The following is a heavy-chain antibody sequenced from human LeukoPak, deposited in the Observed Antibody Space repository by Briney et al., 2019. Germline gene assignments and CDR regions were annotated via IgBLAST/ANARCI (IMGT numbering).Heavy chain of an antibody. CDR1: GYSISSGYY. Sequence: TSETLSLTCTVSGYSISSGYYWGWIRQPPGKGLEWIGSIYHSGSTYYNPSLKSRVTISVDTSKNQFSLKLTSVTAADTAVYYCARMYDSGGFIFDYWGQGTLVTVSS. J-gene: IGHJ4*02. CDR3: ARMYDSGGFIFDY. CDR2: IYHSGST. V-gene: IGHV4-38-2*02. D-gene: IGHD3-22*01.